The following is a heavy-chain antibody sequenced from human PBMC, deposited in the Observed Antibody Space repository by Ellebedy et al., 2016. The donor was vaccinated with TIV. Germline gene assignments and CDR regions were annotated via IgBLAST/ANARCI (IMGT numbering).Heavy chain of an antibody. CDR3: ARGRGWGSDSSTPRYYFDY. D-gene: IGHD2-2*01. CDR2: ISGSGGST. V-gene: IGHV3-23*01. J-gene: IGHJ4*02. Sequence: GESLKISCAASGFTFSSYAMSWVRQAPGKGLEWVSTISGSGGSTYYADSVRGRFTISRDNSKKTLSLQMNSLSADDTAAYYCARGRGWGSDSSTPRYYFDYWGQGTLVTASS. CDR1: GFTFSSYA.